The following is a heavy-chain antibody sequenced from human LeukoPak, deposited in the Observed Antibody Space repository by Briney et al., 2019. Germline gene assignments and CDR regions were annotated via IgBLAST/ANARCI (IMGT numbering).Heavy chain of an antibody. Sequence: PSETLSLTCTVSGGSISSYYWSWIRQPPGKGLEWIGYIYYSGSTNYNPSLRSRVTISVDTSKNQFSLKLTSVPAADTAVYYCARLRRGFDISGYYAFDIWGQGTMVTVSS. D-gene: IGHD3-22*01. CDR3: ARLRRGFDISGYYAFDI. V-gene: IGHV4-59*01. CDR1: GGSISSYY. J-gene: IGHJ3*02. CDR2: IYYSGST.